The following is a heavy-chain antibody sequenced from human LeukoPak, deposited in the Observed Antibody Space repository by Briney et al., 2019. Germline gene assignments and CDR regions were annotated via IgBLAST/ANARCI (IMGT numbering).Heavy chain of an antibody. Sequence: SETLSLTCTVSGGSISSYYWSWIRQPPGKGLEWIGYIYYSGSTNYNPSLKSRVTISVDTSKNQFSLKLSSVTAADTAVYYCARYRSSTSCTSNAFDIWGQGTMVTVSS. CDR3: ARYRSSTSCTSNAFDI. CDR1: GGSISSYY. D-gene: IGHD2-2*01. V-gene: IGHV4-59*01. CDR2: IYYSGST. J-gene: IGHJ3*02.